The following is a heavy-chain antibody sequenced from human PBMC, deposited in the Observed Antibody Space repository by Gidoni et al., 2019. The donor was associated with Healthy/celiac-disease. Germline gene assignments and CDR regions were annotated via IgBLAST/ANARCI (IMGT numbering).Heavy chain of an antibody. D-gene: IGHD1-26*01. Sequence: QVQLVESGGGVVQPGRSLSLSCPASGFTFSSYGMHWVRQSPGKGLEWVAVIAYDGSNKYYEDSVKGRFTISRENSKNTLYLQMNSLRAEDTAVYYCANLLSTSAFDYWGQGTLVTVSS. J-gene: IGHJ4*02. V-gene: IGHV3-30*18. CDR3: ANLLSTSAFDY. CDR2: IAYDGSNK. CDR1: GFTFSSYG.